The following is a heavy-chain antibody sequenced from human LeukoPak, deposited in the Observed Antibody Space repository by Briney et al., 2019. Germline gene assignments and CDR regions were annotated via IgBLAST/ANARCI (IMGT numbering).Heavy chain of an antibody. D-gene: IGHD2-21*02. CDR1: GGTFSSYA. V-gene: IGHV1-69*05. CDR3: ARAIAYCGGDCYSRRDYYYYYMDV. CDR2: IIPIFGTA. J-gene: IGHJ6*03. Sequence: ASVKVSCKASGGTFSSYAISWVRQAPGQGLEWMGGIIPIFGTANYAQKFQGRVTITTDESTSTAYMELSSLRSEDTAVYYCARAIAYCGGDCYSRRDYYYYYMDVWGKGTTVTVSS.